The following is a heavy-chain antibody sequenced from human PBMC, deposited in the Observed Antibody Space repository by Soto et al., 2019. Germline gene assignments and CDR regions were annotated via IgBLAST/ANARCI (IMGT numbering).Heavy chain of an antibody. V-gene: IGHV4-34*01. Sequence: SETLSLTCAVYGGSFSGYYWGWIRQPPGKGLEWIGEINHSGSTNYNPSLKSRVTISVDTSKNQFSLKLSSVTAADTAVYYCARGKVRGVIGNNYNWFDPWGQGTLVTVSS. CDR2: INHSGST. J-gene: IGHJ5*02. CDR3: ARGKVRGVIGNNYNWFDP. CDR1: GGSFSGYY. D-gene: IGHD3-10*01.